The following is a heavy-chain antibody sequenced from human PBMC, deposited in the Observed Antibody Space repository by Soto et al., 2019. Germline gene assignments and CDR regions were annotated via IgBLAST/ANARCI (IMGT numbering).Heavy chain of an antibody. CDR1: GYTFTSYG. Sequence: GASVKVSCKASGYTFTSYGISWVRQAPGQGLEWMGWISAYNGNTNYAQKLQGRVTMTTDTSTSTAYMELSSVTAADTAVYYCARRKLEPYFLTHWGQGTLVTVSS. CDR3: ARRKLEPYFLTH. D-gene: IGHD1-1*01. CDR2: ISAYNGNT. V-gene: IGHV1-18*01. J-gene: IGHJ4*02.